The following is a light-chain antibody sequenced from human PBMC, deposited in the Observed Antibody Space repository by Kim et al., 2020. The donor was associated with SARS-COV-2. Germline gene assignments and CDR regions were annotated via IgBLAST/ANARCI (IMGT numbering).Light chain of an antibody. CDR3: TSRDSSGNHYV. V-gene: IGLV3-19*01. Sequence: SPELTQDPAVSVALGQTVRITCQGDSLRSYYASWYQQKPGQAPVLVIYGKNNRPSGIPDRFSGSSSGNTASLTITGAQAEDEADYYCTSRDSSGNHYVFG. CDR2: GKN. CDR1: SLRSYY. J-gene: IGLJ1*01.